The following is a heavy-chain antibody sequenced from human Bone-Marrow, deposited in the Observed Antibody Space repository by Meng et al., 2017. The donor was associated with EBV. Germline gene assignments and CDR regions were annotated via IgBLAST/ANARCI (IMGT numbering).Heavy chain of an antibody. CDR3: ARDLGYTSSCHDY. CDR1: GYTFTSYA. J-gene: IGHJ4*02. D-gene: IGHD6-13*01. V-gene: IGHV1-18*01. Sequence: QLCKSAVDVKKPGASMKFSIKSSGYTFTSYAISWVRQAPGQGLEWMGWISADKGNRNYAQKFQDRVTLTTDTSTRTAYMELRSLRSDDTAVYFCARDLGYTSSCHDYWGQGTLVTVSS. CDR2: ISADKGNR.